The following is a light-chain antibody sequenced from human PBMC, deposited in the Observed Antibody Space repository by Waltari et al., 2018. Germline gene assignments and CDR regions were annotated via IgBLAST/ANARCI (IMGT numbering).Light chain of an antibody. CDR2: AAS. CDR1: KGISSY. J-gene: IGKJ4*01. Sequence: DIQLTQSTSFLSASVGDRVTITCRASKGISSYLAWYQQKPGRAPKLLIYAASTLQSGVPSRFSGSGSGTEFTLAISSLQTEDFATYYCQHLNNYPLSFGGGTKVEIK. V-gene: IGKV1-9*01. CDR3: QHLNNYPLS.